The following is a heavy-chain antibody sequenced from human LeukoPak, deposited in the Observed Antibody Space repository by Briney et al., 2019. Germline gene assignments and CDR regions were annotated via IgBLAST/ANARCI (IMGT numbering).Heavy chain of an antibody. CDR2: IKEDGSEK. D-gene: IGHD1-26*01. J-gene: IGHJ4*02. Sequence: PGGCLRLSCAASGFIFTDYWMYWVRQAPGRGLAWVANIKEDGSEKNYVDSVKGRFTISRDNAKNSVYLQMNSLRVDDTAVYYCAKGLMGATPYYFDYWGQGTLVTVSS. V-gene: IGHV3-7*01. CDR3: AKGLMGATPYYFDY. CDR1: GFIFTDYW.